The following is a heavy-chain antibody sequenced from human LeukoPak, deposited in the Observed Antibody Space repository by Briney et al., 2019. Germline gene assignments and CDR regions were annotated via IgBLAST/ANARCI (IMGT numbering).Heavy chain of an antibody. J-gene: IGHJ6*03. CDR3: ARGLSVVPAAMEDYYYYYYMDV. CDR2: ISWNSGSM. D-gene: IGHD2-2*01. CDR1: GFTFDDYA. V-gene: IGHV3-9*01. Sequence: PGGSLRLSCAASGFTFDDYAMHWVRQAPGKGLEWVSGISWNSGSMDYADSVKGRFTISRDNAKNSLYLQMNSLRAEDTAVYYCARGLSVVPAAMEDYYYYYYMDVWGKGTTVTVSS.